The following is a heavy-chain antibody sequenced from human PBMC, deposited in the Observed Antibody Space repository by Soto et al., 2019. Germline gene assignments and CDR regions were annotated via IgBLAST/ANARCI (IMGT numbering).Heavy chain of an antibody. J-gene: IGHJ4*02. CDR1: GFNFGNFG. D-gene: IGHD5-12*01. CDR2: ISNDENIK. V-gene: IGHV3-33*01. CDR3: ARGLRGVLDY. Sequence: SGGSLRLCCVASGFNFGNFGMHWVRQAPGKGLEWLTVISNDENIKQDSVRGRFAIARDNSKNTLYLHLTSLRAEDTAIYYCARGLRGVLDYWGQGTLVTVSS.